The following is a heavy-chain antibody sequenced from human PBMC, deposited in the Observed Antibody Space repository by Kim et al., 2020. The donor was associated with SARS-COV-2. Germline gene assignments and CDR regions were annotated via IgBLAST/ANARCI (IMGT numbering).Heavy chain of an antibody. CDR1: GGSISSSNW. V-gene: IGHV4-4*02. CDR3: ARERLLGFGGPTNGMDV. Sequence: SETLSLTCAVSGGSISSSNWWSWVRQPPGKGLEWIGEIYHSGSTNYNPSLKSRVTISVDKSKNQFSLKLSSVTAADTAVYYCARERLLGFGGPTNGMDVWGQGTTVTVSS. CDR2: IYHSGST. D-gene: IGHD3-10*01. J-gene: IGHJ6*02.